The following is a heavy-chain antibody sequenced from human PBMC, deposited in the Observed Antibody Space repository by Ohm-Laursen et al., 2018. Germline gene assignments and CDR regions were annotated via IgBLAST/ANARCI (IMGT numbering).Heavy chain of an antibody. D-gene: IGHD3-22*01. J-gene: IGHJ4*02. V-gene: IGHV2-5*01. CDR2: IYWNDSK. Sequence: PTQTLTLTCPFSGLSLSTSGVGVGWIRQPPGKALEWLALIYWNDSKRYNPSLKNRLTITKDTSKNQVVLTMTNVDPVDTATYYCAHRRGSGYSLDYWGQGTLVTVSS. CDR1: GLSLSTSGVG. CDR3: AHRRGSGYSLDY.